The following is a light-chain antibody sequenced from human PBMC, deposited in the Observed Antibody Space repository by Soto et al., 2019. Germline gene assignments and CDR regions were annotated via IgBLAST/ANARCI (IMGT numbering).Light chain of an antibody. J-gene: IGKJ5*01. CDR3: QQYNNWPS. CDR2: DVF. V-gene: IGKV3-15*01. CDR1: QTVSRN. Sequence: ELVMTQSSATLSVSPGERATLSCRASQTVSRNLAWYQQRPGQAPRLLIYDVFTRAAGIPARFSGSGSETEFALTIRSLQSEDFAVYYCQQYNNWPSFGQGTRLEIK.